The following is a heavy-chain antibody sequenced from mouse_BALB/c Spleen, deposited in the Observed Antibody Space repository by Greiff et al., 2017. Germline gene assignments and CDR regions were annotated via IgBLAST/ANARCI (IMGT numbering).Heavy chain of an antibody. CDR2: ISSGGGST. Sequence: EVQRVESGGGLVKPGGSLKLSCAASGFAFSSYDMSWVRQTPEKRLEWVAYISSGGGSTYYPDTVKGRFTISRDNAKNTLYLQMSSLKSEDTAMYYCARHYYRYDVVAYWGQGTLVTVSA. CDR1: GFAFSSYD. V-gene: IGHV5-12-1*01. D-gene: IGHD2-14*01. J-gene: IGHJ3*01. CDR3: ARHYYRYDVVAY.